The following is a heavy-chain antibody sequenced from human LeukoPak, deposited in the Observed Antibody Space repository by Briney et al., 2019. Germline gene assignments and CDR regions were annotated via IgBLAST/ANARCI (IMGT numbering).Heavy chain of an antibody. V-gene: IGHV3-23*01. Sequence: GGSLRLSCAASGFTFSSYAMSWVRQAPGKGLDWISGISGSGGSTYYADSVKGRFAISRDNSKNTVFLQMNSLRAEDTAVYYCAKDGDIYCPYYFDYWGQGILVTVSS. CDR2: ISGSGGST. J-gene: IGHJ4*02. D-gene: IGHD7-27*01. CDR1: GFTFSSYA. CDR3: AKDGDIYCPYYFDY.